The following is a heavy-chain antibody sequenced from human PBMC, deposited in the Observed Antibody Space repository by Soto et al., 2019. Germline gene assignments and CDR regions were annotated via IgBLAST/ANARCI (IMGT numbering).Heavy chain of an antibody. J-gene: IGHJ3*02. Sequence: GGSLRLSCAASGFTFSSYSMNWVRQAPGKGLEWVSYISSSSSTIYYADSVKGRFTISRDNAKNSLYLQMNSLRAEDTAVYYCARAENVDIVATLWGGAFDIWGQGTMVTVSS. CDR3: ARAENVDIVATLWGGAFDI. CDR1: GFTFSSYS. D-gene: IGHD5-12*01. V-gene: IGHV3-48*04. CDR2: ISSSSSTI.